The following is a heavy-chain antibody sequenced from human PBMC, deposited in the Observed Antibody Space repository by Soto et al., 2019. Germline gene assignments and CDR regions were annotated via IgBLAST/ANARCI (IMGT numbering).Heavy chain of an antibody. CDR3: ANSRGGTFLGYHCMDI. Sequence: QVQLVPSGPEVKKTGTSVKVSCKSSGGTFSSRAISWVRQAPGQGLDWMGGLIPVFGRVNYAEKFQDRVTITADESTGTVYMELSSLRSEDTALYYCANSRGGTFLGYHCMDICGQVHTVSVSS. D-gene: IGHD3-16*01. CDR1: GGTFSSRA. V-gene: IGHV1-69*01. J-gene: IGHJ6*02. CDR2: LIPVFGRV.